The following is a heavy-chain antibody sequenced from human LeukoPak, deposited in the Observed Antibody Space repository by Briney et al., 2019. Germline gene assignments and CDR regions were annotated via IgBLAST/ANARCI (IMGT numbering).Heavy chain of an antibody. CDR3: AREGSDWNYYYYMDV. CDR1: GFTFGTFW. J-gene: IGHJ6*03. V-gene: IGHV3-7*01. D-gene: IGHD6-19*01. CDR2: IKQGGSEK. Sequence: GGSLRLSCEASGFTFGTFWMSWVRQAPGKGLEWVANIKQGGSEKNYVDSVKGRFTIARDDAKNSLYLQMNSLRAEDTAVYYCAREGSDWNYYYYMDVWGKGTTVTISS.